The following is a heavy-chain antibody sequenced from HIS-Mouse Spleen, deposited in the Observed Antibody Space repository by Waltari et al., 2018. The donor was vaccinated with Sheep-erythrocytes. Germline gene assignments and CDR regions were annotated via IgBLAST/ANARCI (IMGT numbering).Heavy chain of an antibody. Sequence: QVQLVESGGGVVQPGRSLGLSGAASGFTFSSYAMHWVRQAPGKGLEWVAVISYDGSNKYYADSVKGRFTISRDNSKNTLYLQMNSLRAEDTAVYYCARGAFDIWGQGTMVTVSS. V-gene: IGHV3-30-3*01. CDR1: GFTFSSYA. CDR2: ISYDGSNK. J-gene: IGHJ3*02. CDR3: ARGAFDI.